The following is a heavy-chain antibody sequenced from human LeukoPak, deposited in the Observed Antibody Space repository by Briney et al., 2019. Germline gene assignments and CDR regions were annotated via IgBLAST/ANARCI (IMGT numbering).Heavy chain of an antibody. CDR3: ARPRAPSYYYMDV. V-gene: IGHV1-69*13. CDR2: IIPVFGTA. J-gene: IGHJ6*03. Sequence: SVKVSCKASGGTFSNYAISWVRQAPGQGLEWVGGIIPVFGTANYAQKFQGRVTITADESTSTAYMELNSLRSEDTAVYYCARPRAPSYYYMDVWGKGTTVTVSS. CDR1: GGTFSNYA.